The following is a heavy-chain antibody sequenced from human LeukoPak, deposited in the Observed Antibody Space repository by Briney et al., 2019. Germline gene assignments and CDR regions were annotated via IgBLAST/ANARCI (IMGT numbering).Heavy chain of an antibody. CDR2: IKSKTDGGTT. J-gene: IGHJ5*02. D-gene: IGHD3-10*01. V-gene: IGHV3-15*01. CDR1: GFTFSNAW. Sequence: PGGSLRLSWAASGFTFSNAWMSWVRQAPGKGREWVGRIKSKTDGGTTDYAAPVKGRFTISRDDSKNTLYLQMNSLKTEDTAVYYCPTDLVWIGELSSDWFDPWGQGTLVTVSS. CDR3: PTDLVWIGELSSDWFDP.